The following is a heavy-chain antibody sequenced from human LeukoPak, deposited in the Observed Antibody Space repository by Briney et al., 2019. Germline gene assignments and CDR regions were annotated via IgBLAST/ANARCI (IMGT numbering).Heavy chain of an antibody. V-gene: IGHV3-48*03. J-gene: IGHJ5*02. D-gene: IGHD5-18*01. CDR1: GFTFSSYE. CDR3: ARDQYNYGYVSWFDP. Sequence: GGSLRLSCAASGFTFSSYEMNWVRLAPGKGLEWVSYISESGSAIYYADSVKGRFTISRDNAKNSLYLQMNSLRAEDTAVYYCARDQYNYGYVSWFDPWGQGALVTVSS. CDR2: ISESGSAI.